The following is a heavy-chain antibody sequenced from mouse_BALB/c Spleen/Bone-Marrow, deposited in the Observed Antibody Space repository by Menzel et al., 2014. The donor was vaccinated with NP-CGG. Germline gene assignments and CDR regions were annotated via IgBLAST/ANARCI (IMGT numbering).Heavy chain of an antibody. V-gene: IGHV1S127*01. CDR3: TRDAMDY. CDR2: IDPSDSYT. Sequence: QVQLQHSGAELVKPGASVKMSCKASGYTFTCYWMHWVRQRPGQGLEWIGVIDPSDSYTSYIQKFKGKATLTVDTSSSTAYMQLSSLTSEDSAVYYCTRDAMDYWGQGTSVTVSS. CDR1: GYTFTCYW. J-gene: IGHJ4*01.